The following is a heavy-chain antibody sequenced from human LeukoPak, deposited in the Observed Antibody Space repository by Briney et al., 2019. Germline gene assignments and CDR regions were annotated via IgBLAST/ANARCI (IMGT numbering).Heavy chain of an antibody. CDR2: INHSGST. CDR1: GGSFSGYY. CDR3: ARIQLWSGLLTYGMDV. Sequence: SETLSLTCAVYGGSFSGYYWSWIRQPPGKGLEWIGEINHSGSTNYNPSLKSRVTISVDTSKNQFSLKLSSVTAADTAVYYCARIQLWSGLLTYGMDVWGQGTMVTVSS. D-gene: IGHD3-3*01. J-gene: IGHJ6*02. V-gene: IGHV4-34*01.